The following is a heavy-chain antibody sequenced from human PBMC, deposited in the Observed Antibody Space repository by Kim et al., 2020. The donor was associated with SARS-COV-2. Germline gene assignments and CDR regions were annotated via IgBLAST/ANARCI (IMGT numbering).Heavy chain of an antibody. Sequence: GGSLRLYCAASGFTFISYAMHWVRQAPGKGLEWVAVISYDGRNKYYADSVKGRFTISRDNSKNTLYLQMNSLRAEDTAVYYCVGWYYGMDVWGQGTTVTVSS. CDR2: ISYDGRNK. J-gene: IGHJ6*02. CDR3: VGWYYGMDV. V-gene: IGHV3-30*04. D-gene: IGHD2-15*01. CDR1: GFTFISYA.